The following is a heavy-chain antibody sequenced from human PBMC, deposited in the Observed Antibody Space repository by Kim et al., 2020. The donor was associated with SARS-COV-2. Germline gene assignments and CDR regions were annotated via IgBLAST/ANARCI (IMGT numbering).Heavy chain of an antibody. Sequence: SETLSLTCAVYGGSFSGYYWSWIRQPPGKGLEWIGEINHSGSTNYNPSLKSRVTISVDTSKNQFSLKLSSVTAADTAVYYCARNDSSGYYPWFDPWGQGTLVTVSS. D-gene: IGHD3-22*01. J-gene: IGHJ5*02. CDR3: ARNDSSGYYPWFDP. CDR2: INHSGST. CDR1: GGSFSGYY. V-gene: IGHV4-34*01.